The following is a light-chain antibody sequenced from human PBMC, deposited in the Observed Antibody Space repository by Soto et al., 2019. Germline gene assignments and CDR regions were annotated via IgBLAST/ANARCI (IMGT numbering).Light chain of an antibody. Sequence: EIVLTQSPGTLSLSPGEGAILSCRASQSISSNNLAWYQQRPGQAPRLLIYGAASRATGIPDRFSGGGSGTDFTLTISRLEPEDFAVYYCQQYGSSSPTTFGQGTRLEIE. CDR2: GAA. V-gene: IGKV3-20*01. CDR1: QSISSNN. CDR3: QQYGSSSPTT. J-gene: IGKJ5*01.